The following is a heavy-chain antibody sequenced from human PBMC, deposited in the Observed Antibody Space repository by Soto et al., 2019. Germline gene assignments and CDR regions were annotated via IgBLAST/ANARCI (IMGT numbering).Heavy chain of an antibody. CDR1: GDSVSSNSAA. CDR3: ASPSVRSGFRRNFYGMDV. Sequence: SQTLSLTCAISGDSVSSNSAAWNWIRQSPSRGLEWLGRTYYRSKWYNDYAVSLKGRITVNPDTSKNQFSLQLNSLTPEDTTVNYCASPSVRSGFRRNFYGMDVWGQGTTVTVSS. D-gene: IGHD6-19*01. CDR2: TYYRSKWYN. J-gene: IGHJ6*02. V-gene: IGHV6-1*01.